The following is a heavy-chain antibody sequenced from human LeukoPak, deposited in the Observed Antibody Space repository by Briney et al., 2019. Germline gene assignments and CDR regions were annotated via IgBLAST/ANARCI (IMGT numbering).Heavy chain of an antibody. CDR2: ISYDGSNK. CDR3: AKGPLFDY. J-gene: IGHJ4*02. V-gene: IGHV3-30*18. Sequence: PGRSLRLSCAASGFTFSSYGMHWVRQAPGEGLEWVAVISYDGSNKYYADSVKGRFTISRDNSKNTLYLQMNSLRAEDTAVYYCAKGPLFDYWGQGTPVTVSS. CDR1: GFTFSSYG.